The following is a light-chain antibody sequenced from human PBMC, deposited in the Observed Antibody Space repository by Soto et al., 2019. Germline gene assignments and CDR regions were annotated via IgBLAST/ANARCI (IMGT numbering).Light chain of an antibody. J-gene: IGKJ4*01. V-gene: IGKV3-20*01. CDR2: GPS. CDR3: QQYGSSQLT. Sequence: EIVLTQSPGTLSLSPGERATLSCRASQSVSSNYLAWYQQRPGQAPRLLIYGPSSRATGIPDRFSGSGSGTDFTLTITRREPEDFALYYCQQYGSSQLTFGGGTTVEIK. CDR1: QSVSSNY.